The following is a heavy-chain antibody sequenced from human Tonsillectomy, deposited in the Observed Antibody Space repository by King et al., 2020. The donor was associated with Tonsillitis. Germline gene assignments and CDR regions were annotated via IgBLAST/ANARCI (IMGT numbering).Heavy chain of an antibody. J-gene: IGHJ4*02. CDR2: ITNDGSNK. D-gene: IGHD6-19*01. CDR1: GFTFRNYA. CDR3: ARGYSSGPHPPNFFDS. V-gene: IGHV3-30*09. Sequence: HVQLVESGGGVVQPGRSLRLSCAASGFTFRNYAMYWVRQAPGKGLEWVAVITNDGSNKYYPDSVKGRFAISRDNSRNTLYLQMNSLRVEDTAVFYCARGYSSGPHPPNFFDSWGQGTLVTVSS.